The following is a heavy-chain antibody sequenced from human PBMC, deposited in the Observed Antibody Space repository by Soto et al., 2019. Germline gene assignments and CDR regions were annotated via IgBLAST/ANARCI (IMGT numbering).Heavy chain of an antibody. D-gene: IGHD6-19*01. Sequence: PGGSLRLSCGASGFTFSNYAMSWVRQAPGKGLQWVSAIGGSGVDTYYADSVKGRFTISRDNPRDTLYLQMSSLRADDTAVYYCAVPTGIEVTGPDYWGQGTLVTVSS. CDR2: IGGSGVDT. V-gene: IGHV3-23*01. CDR1: GFTFSNYA. J-gene: IGHJ4*02. CDR3: AVPTGIEVTGPDY.